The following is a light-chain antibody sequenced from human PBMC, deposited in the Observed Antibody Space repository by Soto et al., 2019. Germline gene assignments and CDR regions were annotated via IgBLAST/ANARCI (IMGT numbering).Light chain of an antibody. V-gene: IGLV2-23*01. CDR1: SSDIGSYDH. J-gene: IGLJ3*02. CDR3: CSYAGSSTWV. CDR2: EGS. Sequence: QSALTQPASVSGSPGQSITISCSGTSSDIGSYDHVAWYQQFPGKSPKLIIYEGSKRPSGVSNRFSGSKSGNTASLTISGLQAEDEADYYCCSYAGSSTWVFGGGTKLTVL.